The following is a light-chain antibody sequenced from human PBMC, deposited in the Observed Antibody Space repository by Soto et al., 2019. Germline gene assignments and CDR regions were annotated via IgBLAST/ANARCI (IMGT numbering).Light chain of an antibody. Sequence: NFMLTQPHSVSESPGKTVTISCTRSSGSIASNYVQWYQQRPGSAPRIVIFEDDQRPSGVPDRFSGSIDTSSNSAYLTISALETGDEADYFCQSYDASALVFGGGTKLTVL. CDR1: SGSIASNY. CDR2: EDD. V-gene: IGLV6-57*04. CDR3: QSYDASALV. J-gene: IGLJ2*01.